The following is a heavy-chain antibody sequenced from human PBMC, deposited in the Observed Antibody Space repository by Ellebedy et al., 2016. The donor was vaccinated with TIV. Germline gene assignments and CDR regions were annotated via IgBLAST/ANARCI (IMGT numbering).Heavy chain of an antibody. J-gene: IGHJ6*02. CDR3: ARSTYYYYGMDV. CDR2: ISYDGSNK. V-gene: IGHV3-30*04. Sequence: GESLKISXAASGFTFSSYAMHWVRQAPGKGLEWVAVISYDGSNKYYADSVKGRFTISRDNSKNTLYLQMNSLRAEDTAVYYCARSTYYYYGMDVWGQGTTVTVSS. CDR1: GFTFSSYA.